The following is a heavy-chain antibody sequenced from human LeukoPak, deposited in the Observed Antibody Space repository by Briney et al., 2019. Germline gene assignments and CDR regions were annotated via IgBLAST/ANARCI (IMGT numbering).Heavy chain of an antibody. Sequence: PGGSLRLSCAASGFTFSSYGMHWVRQAPGKGLEWVAFIRYDGSNKYYADSVKGRFTISRDNSKNTLYLQMNSLRAEDTAVYYCAKYYDFWSGPDAFDIWGQGTMVTVSS. V-gene: IGHV3-30*02. CDR1: GFTFSSYG. J-gene: IGHJ3*02. CDR2: IRYDGSNK. CDR3: AKYYDFWSGPDAFDI. D-gene: IGHD3-3*01.